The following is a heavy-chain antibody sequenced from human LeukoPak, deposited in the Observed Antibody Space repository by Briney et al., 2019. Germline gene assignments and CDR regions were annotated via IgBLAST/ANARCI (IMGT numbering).Heavy chain of an antibody. Sequence: SETLSLTCTVSGGSISSTRYYWGWIRQPPGKGLEWIGPIYYSGVTYYNPSLKSRVTISVDTSKNKFSLNLSPVTASDTAVYYCARQWRTGDYGKGYFDSWGQGTLVTVSS. CDR2: IYYSGVT. V-gene: IGHV4-39*01. CDR1: GGSISSTRYY. CDR3: ARQWRTGDYGKGYFDS. J-gene: IGHJ4*02. D-gene: IGHD4-17*01.